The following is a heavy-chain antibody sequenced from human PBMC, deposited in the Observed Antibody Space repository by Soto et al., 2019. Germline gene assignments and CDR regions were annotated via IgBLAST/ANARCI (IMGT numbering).Heavy chain of an antibody. CDR3: ARGTYYYDSSGYST. CDR2: IYYSGST. J-gene: IGHJ5*02. V-gene: IGHV4-31*03. D-gene: IGHD3-22*01. CDR1: GGSISSGGYH. Sequence: SDTLSLTCTVSGGSISSGGYHWSWIRQHPGKGLEWIGYIYYSGSTYYNPSLKRRFTISVDTSKNQFSLKLSSVAAADAAVYYCARGTYYYDSSGYSTWGQGTLVTVSS.